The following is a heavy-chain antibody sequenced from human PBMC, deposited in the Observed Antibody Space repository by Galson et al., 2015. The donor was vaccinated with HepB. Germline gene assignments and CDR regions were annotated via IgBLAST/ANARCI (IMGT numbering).Heavy chain of an antibody. V-gene: IGHV3-30*18. D-gene: IGHD6-13*01. J-gene: IGHJ6*02. Sequence: SLRLSCAASGFTFSSYGMHWVRQAPGKGLEWVAVISYDGSNKYYADSVKGRFTISRDNSKNTLYLQMNSLRAEDTAVYYCAKDSSSSRGGMDVWGQGTTVTVSS. CDR1: GFTFSSYG. CDR2: ISYDGSNK. CDR3: AKDSSSSRGGMDV.